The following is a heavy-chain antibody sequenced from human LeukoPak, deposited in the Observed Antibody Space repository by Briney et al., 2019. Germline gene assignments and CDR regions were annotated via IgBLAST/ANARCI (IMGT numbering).Heavy chain of an antibody. J-gene: IGHJ4*02. D-gene: IGHD1-1*01. V-gene: IGHV3-53*01. CDR3: TRGSSTVSAGYN. CDR1: GFTVNRDY. CDR2: VYTDGGT. Sequence: GESLRLSCAASGFTVNRDYMSWVRQSPGKGLEWVSVVYTDGGTFYADSVKGRFTISRDDFKNTVFLQMNSLRAEDTAIYFCTRGSSTVSAGYNWGRGTVVIVSS.